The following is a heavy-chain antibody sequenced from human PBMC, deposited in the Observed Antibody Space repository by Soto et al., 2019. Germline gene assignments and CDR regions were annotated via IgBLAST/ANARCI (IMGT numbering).Heavy chain of an antibody. J-gene: IGHJ4*02. CDR3: ARDMKEGSGYYYVFDY. D-gene: IGHD3-22*01. V-gene: IGHV3-30-3*01. CDR2: ISYDGSNK. Sequence: GGSLRLSCAASGFTFSSYAMHWVRQAPGKGLEWVAVISYDGSNKYYADSVKGRFTISRDNSKNTLYLQMNSLRAEDTAVYYCARDMKEGSGYYYVFDYWGQGTLVTVSS. CDR1: GFTFSSYA.